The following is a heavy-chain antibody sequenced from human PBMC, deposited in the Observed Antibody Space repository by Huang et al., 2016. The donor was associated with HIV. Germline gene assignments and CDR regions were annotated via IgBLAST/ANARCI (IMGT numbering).Heavy chain of an antibody. Sequence: QAQLVQSGAAVMKPGSSVRVSCKASGVSFSDYAFSWVRRAPGQGLDWIVGFISRFGVKNSAPRLQGRVYMSADKSSNTLYLEFISLRSGDTAVYYCAREGQNWLGKPFGALAFWGQGTEVIVSS. CDR3: AREGQNWLGKPFGALAF. J-gene: IGHJ4*03. CDR1: GVSFSDYA. D-gene: IGHD3-16*01. CDR2: FISRFGVK. V-gene: IGHV1-69*10.